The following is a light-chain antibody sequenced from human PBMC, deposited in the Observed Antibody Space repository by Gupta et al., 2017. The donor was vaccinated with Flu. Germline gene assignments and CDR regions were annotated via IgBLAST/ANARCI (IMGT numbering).Light chain of an antibody. V-gene: IGKV1-39*01. CDR2: DAS. J-gene: IGKJ1*01. CDR1: QNFRNY. Sequence: DIQMTQSPSSLSASVGDRVTITCRANQNFRNYLNWYQQKPGKAPKLLISDASSLRSGVPSRFSGSGSGTDFTLIIRRLEPEDFAAYYCQQCESVPWTFGQGTKVEIK. CDR3: QQCESVPWT.